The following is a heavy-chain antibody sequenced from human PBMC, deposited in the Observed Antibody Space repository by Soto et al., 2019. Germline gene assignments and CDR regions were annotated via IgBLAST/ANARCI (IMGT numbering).Heavy chain of an antibody. CDR3: AREDGFGEIYSFAP. CDR1: GYTFTTYY. CDR2: INPDSGST. Sequence: VQLVQSGAEVRKPGASVKVSCKASGYTFTTYYIHWVRQAPGQGLEWMGTINPDSGSTSHAQSFQGRVTMTTDTSTSTVYMELNSLRSDDTAIYYCAREDGFGEIYSFAPWGQGTLVTVSS. V-gene: IGHV1-46*03. J-gene: IGHJ5*02. D-gene: IGHD3-10*01.